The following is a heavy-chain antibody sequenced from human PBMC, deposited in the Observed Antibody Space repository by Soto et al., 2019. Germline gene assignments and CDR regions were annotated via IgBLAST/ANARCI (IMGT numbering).Heavy chain of an antibody. CDR2: IYYSGST. V-gene: IGHV4-59*08. CDR3: ARGTSGMEFDD. D-gene: IGHD1-1*01. J-gene: IGHJ4*02. Sequence: QVQLQESGPGLVKPSETLSLTCTAYGGSISSYYWSWIRQPPGQGLEWIGFIYYSGSTNYNPSLKSRVPLSVDPSKNQFALKVSSVTASDAAVYYCARGTSGMEFDDWGQGTLVTVSS. CDR1: GGSISSYY.